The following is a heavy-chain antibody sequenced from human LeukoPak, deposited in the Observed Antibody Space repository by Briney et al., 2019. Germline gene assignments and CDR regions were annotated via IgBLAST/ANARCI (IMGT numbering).Heavy chain of an antibody. J-gene: IGHJ4*02. D-gene: IGHD3-16*01. Sequence: SETLSLTCTVYGGSFSGYYWSWIRQPPGKGLEWIGEINHSGSTNYNPSLKSRVTISVDTSKNQFSLKLSSVTAADTAVYYCARGSYAGVTPAHKYYFDYWGQGTLVTVSS. CDR3: ARGSYAGVTPAHKYYFDY. V-gene: IGHV4-34*01. CDR2: INHSGST. CDR1: GGSFSGYY.